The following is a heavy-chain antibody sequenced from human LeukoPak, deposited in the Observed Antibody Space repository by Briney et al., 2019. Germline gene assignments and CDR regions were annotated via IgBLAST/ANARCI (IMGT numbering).Heavy chain of an antibody. CDR2: IYTSGST. CDR1: GGSISSNY. D-gene: IGHD2-2*02. Sequence: SETLSLICTVPGGSISSNYWSWIRQPAGKGLEWIRRIYTSGSTNYNPSLKSRVTISVDTSKNQFSLMLGSVSAADTAVYYCARGPCSSTSCYTPTFLELDYYYYGMDVWGQGTTVTVSS. CDR3: ARGPCSSTSCYTPTFLELDYYYYGMDV. V-gene: IGHV4-4*07. J-gene: IGHJ6*02.